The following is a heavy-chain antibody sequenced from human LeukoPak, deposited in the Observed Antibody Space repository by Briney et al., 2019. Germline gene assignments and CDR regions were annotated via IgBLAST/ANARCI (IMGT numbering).Heavy chain of an antibody. D-gene: IGHD2-15*01. Sequence: PSETLSLTCTVSGGSISSSSYYWGWIRQPPGKGLEWIGSIYYSGSTYYNPSLKSRVTISVDTSKNQFSLKLSSVTAADTAAYYCTRSDIVVVVADYWGQGTLVTVSS. J-gene: IGHJ4*02. CDR3: TRSDIVVVVADY. V-gene: IGHV4-39*01. CDR1: GGSISSSSYY. CDR2: IYYSGST.